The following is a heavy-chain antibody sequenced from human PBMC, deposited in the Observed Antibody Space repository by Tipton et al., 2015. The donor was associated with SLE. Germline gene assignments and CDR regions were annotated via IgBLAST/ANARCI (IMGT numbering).Heavy chain of an antibody. D-gene: IGHD3-3*01. V-gene: IGHV1-2*06. CDR2: INPNSGGT. Sequence: QLVQSGAEVKKPGASVKVSCKASGYTFTSYGITWVRQAPGQGLEWMGRINPNSGGTNYAQKFQGRVTMTRDTSISTAYMELSRLRSDDTAVYYCARGDRAYYDFWSGYYFDYWGQGTLVTVSS. J-gene: IGHJ4*02. CDR3: ARGDRAYYDFWSGYYFDY. CDR1: GYTFTSYG.